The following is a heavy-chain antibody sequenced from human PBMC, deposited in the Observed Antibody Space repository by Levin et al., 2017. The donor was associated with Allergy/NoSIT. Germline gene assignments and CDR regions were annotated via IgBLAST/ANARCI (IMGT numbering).Heavy chain of an antibody. CDR3: AKDHESSGWPTFDL. D-gene: IGHD6-19*01. J-gene: IGHJ4*02. V-gene: IGHV3-23*05. CDR2: FANTAKT. CDR1: GFTFTRFA. Sequence: GGSLRLSCAASGFTFTRFAPSWVRQVPGKGLEWVASFANTAKTYYADSVMGRFTISRDTSTNTLFLQMNSLRAEDTAVYFCAKDHESSGWPTFDLWGQGTLVTVSS.